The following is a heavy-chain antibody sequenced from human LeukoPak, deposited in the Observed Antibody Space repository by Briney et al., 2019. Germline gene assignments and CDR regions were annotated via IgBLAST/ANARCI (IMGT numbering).Heavy chain of an antibody. J-gene: IGHJ3*02. CDR1: GFIFSDYY. V-gene: IGHV3-53*01. Sequence: GGSLRLSCAVSGFIFSDYYMYWVRQAPGKSLEWVSVIYTGGRTLYADSVRGRATISRDSPKNTLYLQMDSLGAEDTAVYYCARDSSDFGDALDIWGQGTMVTVSS. CDR3: ARDSSDFGDALDI. CDR2: IYTGGRT. D-gene: IGHD3-3*01.